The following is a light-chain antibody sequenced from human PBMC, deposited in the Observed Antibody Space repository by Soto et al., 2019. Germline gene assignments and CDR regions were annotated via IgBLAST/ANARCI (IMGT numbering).Light chain of an antibody. CDR2: RAS. CDR1: QSIRSY. CDR3: QHSYNAPWT. V-gene: IGKV1-39*01. Sequence: DIQMTQSPSSLSASVGDRVTITCRASQSIRSYLNWYQQKPGKAAKLLISRASSLHSGVPSRFSGSGSGTDFTLTISSLQPEEFAAYYGQHSYNAPWTFGQGTKVDIK. J-gene: IGKJ1*01.